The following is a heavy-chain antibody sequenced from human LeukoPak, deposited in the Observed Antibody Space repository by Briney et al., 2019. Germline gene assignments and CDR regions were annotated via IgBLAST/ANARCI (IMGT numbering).Heavy chain of an antibody. J-gene: IGHJ4*02. CDR2: FYSGGST. D-gene: IGHD2-15*01. CDR3: ARGYSSGRPPWAY. V-gene: IGHV3-66*01. Sequence: GGSLRLSCVASGLPVSSNDMSWVRKAPGKGLEWVSVFYSGGSTYYADSVKGRFSISRDNSKNTLYLQMDSLRAEDTGVYYCARGYSSGRPPWAYWGQGTMVTV. CDR1: GLPVSSND.